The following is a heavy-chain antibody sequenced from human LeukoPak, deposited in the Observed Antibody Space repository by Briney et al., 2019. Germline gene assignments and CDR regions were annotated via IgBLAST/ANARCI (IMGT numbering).Heavy chain of an antibody. D-gene: IGHD1-26*01. J-gene: IGHJ6*02. V-gene: IGHV3-64D*09. CDR1: GFTFISYA. CDR3: VKAVGAKGDYYYYYGMDV. CDR2: ISSNGGST. Sequence: GGSLRLSCAASGFTFISYARHCVRQAPGKGLEYVSAISSNGGSTYYADSVKGRFTISRDNSKNTLYLQMSSLRAEDTAVYYCVKAVGAKGDYYYYYGMDVWGQGTTVTVSS.